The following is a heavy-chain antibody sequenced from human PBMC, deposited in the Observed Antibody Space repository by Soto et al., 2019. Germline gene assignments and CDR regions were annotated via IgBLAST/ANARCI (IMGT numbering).Heavy chain of an antibody. V-gene: IGHV4-30-2*01. CDR1: GGSISSGGYS. CDR3: ARARGLVAALYYGMDV. J-gene: IGHJ6*02. Sequence: SETLSLTCAVSGGSISSGGYSWSWIRQPPGKGMEWIGYIYHSGSTYYNPSLKIRVTISVDRSKNQFSLKLSSVTAADTAVYYCARARGLVAALYYGMDVWGQGTTVTVSS. CDR2: IYHSGST. D-gene: IGHD2-15*01.